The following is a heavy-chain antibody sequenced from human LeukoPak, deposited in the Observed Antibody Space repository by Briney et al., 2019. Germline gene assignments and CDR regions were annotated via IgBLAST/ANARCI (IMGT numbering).Heavy chain of an antibody. CDR2: IIENGSNQ. J-gene: IGHJ4*02. D-gene: IGHD6-19*01. V-gene: IGHV3-30*04. CDR3: ARVQGGGYRTADY. Sequence: GGSLRLSCAASGFTFSNYIMHWVRQAPGKGLDWVAVIIENGSNQYYADSVKGRFTISRDNSKNTLFLQMNSLRGEDTAMYYCARVQGGGYRTADYWGQGTLVTVSS. CDR1: GFTFSNYI.